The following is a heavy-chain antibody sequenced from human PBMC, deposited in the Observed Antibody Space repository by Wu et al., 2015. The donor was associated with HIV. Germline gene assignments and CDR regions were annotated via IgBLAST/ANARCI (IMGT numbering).Heavy chain of an antibody. D-gene: IGHD3-16*01. CDR2: IIPHSGKT. Sequence: QVQLLQSGAEVRKPGASVRVSCKTSGYIFTDYYIHWVRQAPGQGLQWMGWIIPHSGKTKYEQKFQGRLTMTTETSTDTAYMELRRLTSGDTAVYFCARGHYYDTSSSPMYWGQGTQVTVSS. CDR1: GYIFTDYY. CDR3: ARGHYYDTSSSPMY. J-gene: IGHJ4*02. V-gene: IGHV1-2*02.